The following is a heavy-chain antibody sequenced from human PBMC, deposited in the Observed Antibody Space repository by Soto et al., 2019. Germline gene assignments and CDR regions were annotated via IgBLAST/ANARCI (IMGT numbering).Heavy chain of an antibody. CDR1: GFTFSNYG. CDR3: SKSPGRNCSGGSCHYHFDY. V-gene: IGHV3-30*18. Sequence: QVQLVESGGDVVQPGRSLRLSCAASGFTFSNYGMNWVLQAPGKGLERVVFISYDGSNKYYADYVRGRFTISRDNSMYTLYVQMDRLRTEDTAVYYCSKSPGRNCSGGSCHYHFDYWGQGTLVTVSS. D-gene: IGHD2-15*01. J-gene: IGHJ4*02. CDR2: ISYDGSNK.